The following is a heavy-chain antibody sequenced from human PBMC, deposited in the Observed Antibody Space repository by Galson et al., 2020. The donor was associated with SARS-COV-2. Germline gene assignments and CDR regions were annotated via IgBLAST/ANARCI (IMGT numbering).Heavy chain of an antibody. CDR3: AKPTCSPSCTTPGRPTKAYYYYGMDV. D-gene: IGHD1-1*01. CDR2: ISGSGGTT. V-gene: IGHV3-23*01. Sequence: GQNGGSLRLSCAASGFTFSIYTMSWVRHAPGKGLEWVSAISGSGGTTYYADSVKGRFTISRDNSKNTLYLQMNSLIAEDTAVDYCAKPTCSPSCTTPGRPTKAYYYYGMDVWGQGTTVTGSS. J-gene: IGHJ6*02. CDR1: GFTFSIYT.